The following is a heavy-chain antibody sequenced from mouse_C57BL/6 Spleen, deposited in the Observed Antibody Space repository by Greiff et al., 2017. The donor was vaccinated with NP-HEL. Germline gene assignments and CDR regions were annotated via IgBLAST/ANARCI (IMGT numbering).Heavy chain of an antibody. J-gene: IGHJ4*01. CDR2: ISYDGSN. V-gene: IGHV3-6*01. Sequence: EVKVEESGPGLVKPSQSLSLTCSVTGYSITSGYYWNWIRQFPGNKLEWMGYISYDGSNNYNPSLKNRISITRDTSKNQFFLKLNSVTTEDTATYYCARPGRRGYAMDYWGQGTSVTVSS. CDR1: GYSITSGYY. CDR3: ARPGRRGYAMDY.